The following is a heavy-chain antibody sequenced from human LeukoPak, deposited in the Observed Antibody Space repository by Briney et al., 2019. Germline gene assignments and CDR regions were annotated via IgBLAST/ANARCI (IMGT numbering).Heavy chain of an antibody. Sequence: GRSLRLSCAASGFTFSSYAMHWVRQAPGKGLEWVAVISYDGSNKYYADSVKGRFTISRDNSKNTLYLQMNSLRAEDTAVYYCAKAEGVTYYDILTGYWGQGTLVTVSS. J-gene: IGHJ4*02. CDR1: GFTFSSYA. V-gene: IGHV3-30-3*01. CDR3: AKAEGVTYYDILTGY. CDR2: ISYDGSNK. D-gene: IGHD3-9*01.